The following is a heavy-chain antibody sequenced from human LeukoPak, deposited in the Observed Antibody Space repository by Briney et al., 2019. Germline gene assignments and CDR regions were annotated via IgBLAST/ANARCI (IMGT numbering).Heavy chain of an antibody. CDR1: GFTFSSYW. CDR2: IKQDGNEK. J-gene: IGHJ5*02. D-gene: IGHD1-1*01. V-gene: IGHV3-7*03. CDR3: AKDPSGTTYNWFDP. Sequence: GGSLRLSCAASGFTFSSYWMTWVRQAPGKGLEWVASIKQDGNEKYYVDSVKGRFTISRDNARNSLYLQMNSLRAEDTAVYYCAKDPSGTTYNWFDPWGQGTLVTVSS.